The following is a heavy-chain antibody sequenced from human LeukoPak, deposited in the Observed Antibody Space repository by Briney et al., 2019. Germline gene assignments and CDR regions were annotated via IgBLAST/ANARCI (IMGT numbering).Heavy chain of an antibody. D-gene: IGHD6-19*01. V-gene: IGHV3-11*01. Sequence: GGSLRLSCAASGFTFSDYYMSWIRQAPGKGLEWVSYISSSGSTIYYADSVKGRFTISRENAKNSLYLQMNSLRAEDTAVYYCARDRVAVAGQFDYWGQGTLVTVSS. CDR2: ISSSGSTI. CDR3: ARDRVAVAGQFDY. CDR1: GFTFSDYY. J-gene: IGHJ4*02.